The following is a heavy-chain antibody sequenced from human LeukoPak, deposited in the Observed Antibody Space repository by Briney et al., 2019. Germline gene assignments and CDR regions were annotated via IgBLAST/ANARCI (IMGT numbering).Heavy chain of an antibody. CDR1: GGSISSYY. D-gene: IGHD3-9*01. Sequence: SETLSLTCTVSGGSISSYYWSWIRQPPGKGLEWIGYIYYSGSTNYNPSLKSRVTISVDTSKNQFSLKLSSVTAADTAVYYCARGGVLRYFVNYNTRKQPWYNWFDPWGQGTLVTVSS. V-gene: IGHV4-59*12. J-gene: IGHJ5*02. CDR3: ARGGVLRYFVNYNTRKQPWYNWFDP. CDR2: IYYSGST.